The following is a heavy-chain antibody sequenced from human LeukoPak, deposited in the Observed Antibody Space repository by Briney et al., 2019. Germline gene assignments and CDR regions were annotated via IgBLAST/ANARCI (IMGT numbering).Heavy chain of an antibody. Sequence: PGGSLRLSCAASGFTFSSNAMTWVRQAPGKGLEWVSAISGSGGGTYYADSVRGRFTISRDNSRNTLSLQMNSLRADDTAVYYCAKDGYTYGYVDYWGQGTLVTVSS. D-gene: IGHD5-18*01. J-gene: IGHJ4*02. CDR2: ISGSGGGT. CDR3: AKDGYTYGYVDY. V-gene: IGHV3-23*01. CDR1: GFTFSSNA.